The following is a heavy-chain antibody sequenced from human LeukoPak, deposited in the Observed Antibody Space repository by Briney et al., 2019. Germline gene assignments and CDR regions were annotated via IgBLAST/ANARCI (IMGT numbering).Heavy chain of an antibody. D-gene: IGHD3-10*01. CDR2: IYYSGST. CDR1: GGSISSSSYY. CDR3: VSGLLWFGDLNY. Sequence: PSETLSLTCTVSGGSISSSSYYWGWIRQPPGKGLEWIGSIYYSGSTNYNPSLKSRVTISVDTSKNQFSLKLSSVTAADTAVYYCVSGLLWFGDLNYWGQGTLVTVSS. V-gene: IGHV4-39*07. J-gene: IGHJ4*02.